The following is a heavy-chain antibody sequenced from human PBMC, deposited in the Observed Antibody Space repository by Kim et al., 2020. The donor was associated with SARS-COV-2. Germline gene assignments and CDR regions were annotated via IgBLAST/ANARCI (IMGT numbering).Heavy chain of an antibody. CDR2: IWYDGSNK. Sequence: GGSLRLSCAASGFTFSSYGMHWVRQAPGKGLEWVAVIWYDGSNKYYADSVKGRFTISRDNSKNTLYLQMNSLRAEDTAVYYCARGGIYGSGSYYMSFDYWGQGTLVTVSS. CDR1: GFTFSSYG. J-gene: IGHJ4*02. D-gene: IGHD3-10*01. V-gene: IGHV3-33*01. CDR3: ARGGIYGSGSYYMSFDY.